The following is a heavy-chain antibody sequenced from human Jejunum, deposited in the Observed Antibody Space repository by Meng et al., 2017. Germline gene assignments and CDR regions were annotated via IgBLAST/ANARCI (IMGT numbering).Heavy chain of an antibody. D-gene: IGHD2-15*01. J-gene: IGHJ4*02. CDR3: ARSREAHCSGGTCYTGDY. CDR2: IKHDVSDT. CDR1: GFTFSNYW. Sequence: GESLKISCAASGFTFSNYWMTWVRQAPGQGLEWVALIKHDVSDTYHVDSVKGRFTISRDNAKNSLYLQMNSLRAEDTAVYYCARSREAHCSGGTCYTGDYWGQGTLVTVSS. V-gene: IGHV3-7*01.